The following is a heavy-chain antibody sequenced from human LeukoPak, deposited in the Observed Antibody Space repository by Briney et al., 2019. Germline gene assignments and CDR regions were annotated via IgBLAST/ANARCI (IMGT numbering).Heavy chain of an antibody. D-gene: IGHD4-17*01. J-gene: IGHJ4*02. V-gene: IGHV4-39*01. CDR1: GGSISRSSYY. Sequence: SETLSLTCTVSGGSISRSSYYWGWIRQPPGKGLEWIGSICYSGSTYYNPSLKSRVTISVDTSKNQFSLKVTSVTAADTAMYYCARHEVSTVTKGGYYFNYWGQGSLVTVSS. CDR2: ICYSGST. CDR3: ARHEVSTVTKGGYYFNY.